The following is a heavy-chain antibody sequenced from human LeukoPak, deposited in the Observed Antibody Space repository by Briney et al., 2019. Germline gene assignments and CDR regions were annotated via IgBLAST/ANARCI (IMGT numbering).Heavy chain of an antibody. V-gene: IGHV3-21*01. CDR2: ISSSSSYI. CDR1: RFTFSSYS. J-gene: IGHJ4*02. Sequence: PGGSLRLSCTASRFTFSSYSMNWVRQAPGKGLEWVSSISSSSSYIYYADSVKGRFTISRDNAKNSLYLQMNSLRAEDTAVYYCAREGDATGAIPFSYWGQGTLVTVSS. CDR3: AREGDATGAIPFSY. D-gene: IGHD1-1*01.